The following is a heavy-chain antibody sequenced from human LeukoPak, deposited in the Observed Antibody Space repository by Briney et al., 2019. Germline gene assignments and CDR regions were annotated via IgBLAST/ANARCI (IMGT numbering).Heavy chain of an antibody. Sequence: GGSLRLSCAASGFTFSSHAMSWVRQAPGKGLEWVSAISGGGDNTYYADSVKGRFTISRDNSKNTLYLQMNSLRAEDTALYYCAKLTYYDFWSGYQYFQHWGRGTLVTVSS. D-gene: IGHD3-3*01. CDR3: AKLTYYDFWSGYQYFQH. J-gene: IGHJ1*01. CDR2: ISGGGDNT. CDR1: GFTFSSHA. V-gene: IGHV3-23*01.